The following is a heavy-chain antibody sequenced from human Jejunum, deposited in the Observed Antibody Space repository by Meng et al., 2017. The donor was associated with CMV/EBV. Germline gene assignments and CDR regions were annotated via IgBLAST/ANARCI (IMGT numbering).Heavy chain of an antibody. D-gene: IGHD3-22*01. V-gene: IGHV3-23*01. J-gene: IGHJ4*02. CDR3: AKNPAGGYYDSSGFYYFDY. Sequence: TFSSYAMSWGRQAPGKGLEWVSAISSGGTNTYYADSVKGRFAISRDNSKNTLYLQMNSLRAEDTAVYYCAKNPAGGYYDSSGFYYFDYWGQGALVTVSS. CDR2: ISSGGTNT. CDR1: TFSSYA.